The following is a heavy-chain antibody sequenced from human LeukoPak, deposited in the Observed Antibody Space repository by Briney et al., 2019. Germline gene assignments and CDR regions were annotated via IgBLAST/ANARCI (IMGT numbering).Heavy chain of an antibody. CDR3: AKDRWYYYDSSGYSDY. CDR2: ISGSGGST. CDR1: GFTFSSYA. J-gene: IGHJ4*02. V-gene: IGHV3-23*01. D-gene: IGHD3-22*01. Sequence: GGSLRLSCAASGFTFSSYAMSWVRQVPGKGLEWVSAISGSGGSTYYADSVKGRFTISRDNSKNTLYLQMNSLRAEDTVVYYCAKDRWYYYDSSGYSDYWGQGTLVTVSS.